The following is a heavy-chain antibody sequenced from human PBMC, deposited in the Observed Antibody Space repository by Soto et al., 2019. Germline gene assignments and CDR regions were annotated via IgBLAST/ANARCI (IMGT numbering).Heavy chain of an antibody. CDR1: GFTFSTYG. Sequence: QVQLVESGGGVVQPGRSLRLSCAASGFTFSTYGMHWVRQTPGKGLEWVAVISYDGNIENYADSVKGRFVISRDNSKNTLYLQMNSLRAEDTALHYCAKDLQNYAYSFDHWGQGTLVTVSS. D-gene: IGHD1-7*01. J-gene: IGHJ4*02. V-gene: IGHV3-30*18. CDR2: ISYDGNIE. CDR3: AKDLQNYAYSFDH.